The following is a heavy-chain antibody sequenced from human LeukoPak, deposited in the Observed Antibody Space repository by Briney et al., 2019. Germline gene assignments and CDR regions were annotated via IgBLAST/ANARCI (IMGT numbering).Heavy chain of an antibody. Sequence: GASVKVSCKASGYTFTGYYMHWVRQAPGQGLEWMGRINPNSGGTNYAQKFQGRVTMTRDTSISTAYMELSRLRSDDTAVYYCARAITGTTYYYYYYKDVWGKGTTVTVSS. CDR2: INPNSGGT. V-gene: IGHV1-2*06. CDR3: ARAITGTTYYYYYYKDV. J-gene: IGHJ6*03. D-gene: IGHD1-7*01. CDR1: GYTFTGYY.